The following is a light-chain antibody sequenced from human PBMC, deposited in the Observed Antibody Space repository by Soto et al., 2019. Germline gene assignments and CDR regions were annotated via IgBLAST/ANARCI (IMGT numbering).Light chain of an antibody. J-gene: IGLJ1*01. CDR1: SIDNGFYNY. CDR3: SSYTNTGTLYV. V-gene: IGLV2-14*01. CDR2: EVA. Sequence: QSALTQPASVSGSPGQSITISCTGTSIDNGFYNYVSWYQQHPGKAPKLIIYEVAKRPSGVSSRFSGSKSGNTASLTISGLQAEDEADYHCSSYTNTGTLYVSGTGTKLTVL.